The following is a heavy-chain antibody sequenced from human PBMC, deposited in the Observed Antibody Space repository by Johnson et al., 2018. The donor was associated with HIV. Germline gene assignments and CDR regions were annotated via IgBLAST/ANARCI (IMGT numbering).Heavy chain of an antibody. CDR1: GFTFSSYA. CDR2: ISYDGSTK. CDR3: AKCTEWFLVHDAFDI. Sequence: VQLVESGGGVVQPGRSLRLSCAASGFTFSSYAMHWVRQAPGKGLEWVAVISYDGSTKYYADSVMGRFTISRDNSKNTLSLQMNSLRAEDTAGYYCAKCTEWFLVHDAFDIWGQGTMVTVSS. D-gene: IGHD3-3*01. J-gene: IGHJ3*02. V-gene: IGHV3-30-3*02.